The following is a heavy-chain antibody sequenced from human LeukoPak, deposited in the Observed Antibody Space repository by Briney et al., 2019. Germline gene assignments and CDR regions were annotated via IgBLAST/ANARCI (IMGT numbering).Heavy chain of an antibody. J-gene: IGHJ1*01. CDR2: IYPGDSDT. CDR3: ARLRSSSWYQQYFQH. V-gene: IGHV5-51*01. Sequence: GEPLSLSCKGSGYSFASYWIGWVRRMPGKGLGWMGIIYPGDSDTRYSPSFQGQVTISADKSISTAYLQWSSLKASDTAMYYCARLRSSSWYQQYFQHWGQGTLVTVSS. CDR1: GYSFASYW. D-gene: IGHD6-13*01.